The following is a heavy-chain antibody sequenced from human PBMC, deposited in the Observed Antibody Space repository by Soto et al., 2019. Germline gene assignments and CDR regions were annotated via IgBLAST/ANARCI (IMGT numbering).Heavy chain of an antibody. V-gene: IGHV3-30*18. CDR3: AKDEAVRGVEPIDY. Sequence: QVQLVESGGGVVQPGRSLRLSCAASGFTFSSYGMHWVRQAPGKGLEWVAVISYDGSNKYYADSVKGRFTISRDNSKNTLYLQMKSLRAEDTAVYYCAKDEAVRGVEPIDYWGQGTLVTVSS. CDR1: GFTFSSYG. CDR2: ISYDGSNK. D-gene: IGHD3-10*01. J-gene: IGHJ4*02.